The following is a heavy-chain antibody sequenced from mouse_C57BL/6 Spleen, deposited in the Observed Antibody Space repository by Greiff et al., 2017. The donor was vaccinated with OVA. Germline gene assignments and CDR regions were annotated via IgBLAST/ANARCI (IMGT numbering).Heavy chain of an antibody. CDR3: GRGGTTVVDRFAY. Sequence: VKLQQSGAELVKPGASVKISCKASGYAFSSYWMNWVKQRPGKGLEWIGQIYPGDGDTYYNGKFKGKATLTADKSSSTAYMQLSRLTSEDSAVYFGGRGGTTVVDRFAYWGQGTLVTVSA. CDR2: IYPGDGDT. D-gene: IGHD1-1*01. V-gene: IGHV1-80*01. J-gene: IGHJ3*01. CDR1: GYAFSSYW.